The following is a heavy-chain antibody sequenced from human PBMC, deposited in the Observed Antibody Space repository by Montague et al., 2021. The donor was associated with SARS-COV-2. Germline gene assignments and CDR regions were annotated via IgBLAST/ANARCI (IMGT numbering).Heavy chain of an antibody. CDR3: ARISMAGITFYYSYGMDV. V-gene: IGHV2-70*01. D-gene: IGHD2/OR15-2a*01. CDR2: IDWDDDK. Sequence: PALVKPTQTLTLTCTFSGFSLSTSGMCVSWIRQPPGKALEWLALIDWDDDKYYSTSLKTSLTISKDTSKNQVVLTMTNMDPVDTATFYCARISMAGITFYYSYGMDVWGQGTTVTVSS. CDR1: GFSLSTSGMC. J-gene: IGHJ6*02.